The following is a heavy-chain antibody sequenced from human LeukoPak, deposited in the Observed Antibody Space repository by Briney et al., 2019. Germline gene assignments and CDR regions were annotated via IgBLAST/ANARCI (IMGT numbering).Heavy chain of an antibody. CDR3: ARDVGGSFAY. Sequence: PGGSLRLSCAASGFTFSTYWMAWVRQAPGKGLEWVANIKGDESARHQADSVKGRFTISRDNAQNSVYLQMSSLRGEDTAVYYCARDVGGSFAYGAQGTLATVSS. V-gene: IGHV3-7*01. CDR1: GFTFSTYW. CDR2: IKGDESAR. J-gene: IGHJ4*02. D-gene: IGHD1-26*01.